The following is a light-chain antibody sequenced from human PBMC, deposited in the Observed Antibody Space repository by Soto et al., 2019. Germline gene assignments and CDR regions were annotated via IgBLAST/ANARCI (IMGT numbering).Light chain of an antibody. CDR2: EVS. V-gene: IGLV2-18*01. CDR3: SLYTSSSIVV. CDR1: SSDVGSYNR. J-gene: IGLJ2*01. Sequence: QSVLTQPLSVSGSPGQSVTISCTGTSSDVGSYNRVSWYQQPPGTAPKLMIYEVSNRPSGVPDRFSGSKSGNTASLTISGLQAEDEADYYCSLYTSSSIVVFGGGTKLTVL.